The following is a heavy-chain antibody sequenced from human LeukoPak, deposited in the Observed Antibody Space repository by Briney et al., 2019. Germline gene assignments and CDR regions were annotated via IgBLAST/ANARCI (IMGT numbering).Heavy chain of an antibody. CDR2: ISADESDV. J-gene: IGHJ4*02. D-gene: IGHD3-10*01. V-gene: IGHV3-74*01. CDR1: GFTFSSYA. CDR3: VSGAPFNY. Sequence: GGSLRLSCAASGFTFSSYAMSWVRQAPGKGLEWVSRISADESDVRYADSVKGRFTISRDNPKNTLYLQMNSLRVEDTAVYHCVSGAPFNYWGQGILVTVSS.